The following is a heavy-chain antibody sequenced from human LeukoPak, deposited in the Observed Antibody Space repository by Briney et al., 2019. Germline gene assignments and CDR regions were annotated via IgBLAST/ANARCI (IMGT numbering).Heavy chain of an antibody. J-gene: IGHJ4*02. CDR3: ARMSGSRLPGY. Sequence: GGSLRLSCAASGFIVSGDFMSWVRQAPGKGLEWVSVIYSDGSTYYADSVKGRFTISRDDARNSLYLQMNSLRAEDTAVYYCARMSGSRLPGYWGQGALVTVSS. D-gene: IGHD3-3*01. V-gene: IGHV3-66*01. CDR2: IYSDGST. CDR1: GFIVSGDF.